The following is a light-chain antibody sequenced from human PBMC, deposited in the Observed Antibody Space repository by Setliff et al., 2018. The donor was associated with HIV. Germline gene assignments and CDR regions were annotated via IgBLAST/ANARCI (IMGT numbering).Light chain of an antibody. CDR3: CSNTGSNTYV. CDR2: QAT. V-gene: IGLV2-23*01. Sequence: QSALTQPASVSGSPGQSITISCTGTSGDVGRYNLVSWYQQYPGKAPKLTIYQATKRPSGVSNRFSGSKSGNTASLTISGLQAEDEADYYCCSNTGSNTYVFGSGTKVTVL. J-gene: IGLJ1*01. CDR1: SGDVGRYNL.